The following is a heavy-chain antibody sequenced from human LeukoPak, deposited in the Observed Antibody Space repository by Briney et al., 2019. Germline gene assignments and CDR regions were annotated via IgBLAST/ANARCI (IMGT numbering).Heavy chain of an antibody. CDR3: ARASYYHLRGYGI. CDR2: IYYSAST. J-gene: IGHJ3*02. Sequence: PSETLSLTCTVSGGSISSSSYYWGWIRQPPGKGLEWIGSIYYSASTYYNPSLKSRVTISVDTSKNQFSLKLSSVTAADTAVYYCARASYYHLRGYGIWGQGTMVTVSS. D-gene: IGHD3-3*01. V-gene: IGHV4-39*07. CDR1: GGSISSSSYY.